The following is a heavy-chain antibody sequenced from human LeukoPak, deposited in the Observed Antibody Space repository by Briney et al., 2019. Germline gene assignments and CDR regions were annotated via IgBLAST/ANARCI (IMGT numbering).Heavy chain of an antibody. J-gene: IGHJ4*02. CDR1: GFTFSSYW. CDR3: AKVGDYDLSYFDN. CDR2: IKQDGSEK. D-gene: IGHD4-17*01. Sequence: GGSLRLSCAASGFTFSSYWMSWVRQAPGKGLEWVANIKQDGSEKYYVDSVKGRFTISRDNAKNPLYLQMNSLRAEDTAVYYCAKVGDYDLSYFDNWGQGTLVTVSS. V-gene: IGHV3-7*03.